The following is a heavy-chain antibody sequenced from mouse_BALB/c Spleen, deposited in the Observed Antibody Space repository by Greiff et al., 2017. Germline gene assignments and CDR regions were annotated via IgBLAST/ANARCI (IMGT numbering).Heavy chain of an antibody. V-gene: IGHV7-3*02. Sequence: EVQGVESGGGLVQPGGSLRLSCATSGFTFTDYYMSWVRQPPGKALEWLGFIRNKANGYTTEYSASVKGRFTISRDNSQSILYLQMNTLRAEDSATYYCARDNYGSSYEFAYWGQGTLVTVSA. CDR3: ARDNYGSSYEFAY. CDR2: IRNKANGYTT. CDR1: GFTFTDYY. J-gene: IGHJ3*01. D-gene: IGHD1-1*01.